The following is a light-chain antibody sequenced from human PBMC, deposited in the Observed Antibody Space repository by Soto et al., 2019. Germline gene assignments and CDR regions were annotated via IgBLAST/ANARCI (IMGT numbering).Light chain of an antibody. Sequence: EIVMTQSPVSLSLSPGERATLSCRASQTVRSNTIGWYQQKPGQAPRLLIYGASNRATGIPDRFSGSGSGTDFALTISRLEPEDFAVYYCQLYGYSPPTFGQGSKVEIK. CDR2: GAS. CDR1: QTVRSNT. V-gene: IGKV3-20*01. J-gene: IGKJ1*01. CDR3: QLYGYSPPT.